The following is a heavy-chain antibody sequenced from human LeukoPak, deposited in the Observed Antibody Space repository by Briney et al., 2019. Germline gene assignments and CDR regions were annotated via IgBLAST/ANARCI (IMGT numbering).Heavy chain of an antibody. CDR2: INSDGSST. D-gene: IGHD6-19*01. CDR1: GFAFSNFA. CDR3: AREVYSSGWSSFDY. J-gene: IGHJ4*02. V-gene: IGHV3-74*01. Sequence: GGSLRLSCAASGFAFSNFAVSWVRQAPGKGLVWVSRINSDGSSTIHADSVKGRFTISRDNAKNTLYLQMNSLRAEDTAVYYCAREVYSSGWSSFDYWGQGTLVTVSS.